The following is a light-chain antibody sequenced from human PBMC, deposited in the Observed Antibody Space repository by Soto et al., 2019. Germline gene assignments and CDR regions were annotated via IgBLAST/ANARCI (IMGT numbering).Light chain of an antibody. CDR2: DVS. V-gene: IGLV2-14*03. CDR1: SSDVGGYNY. CDR3: CSYTSSSTPWV. J-gene: IGLJ1*01. Sequence: ALTQPASVSGSPGQSITISCTGTSSDVGGYNYVSWYQQHPGKAPKLMIYDVSDRPSGVSNRFSASKSGNTASLTISGLQAEDEADYXCCSYTSSSTPWVFGTGTKVTVL.